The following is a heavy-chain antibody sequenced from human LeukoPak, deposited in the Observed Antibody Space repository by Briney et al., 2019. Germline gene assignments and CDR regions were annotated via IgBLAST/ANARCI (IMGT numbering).Heavy chain of an antibody. CDR3: ARALGGFGDY. J-gene: IGHJ4*02. CDR2: INHSGST. Sequence: SETLSLTCAVYGGSFSGYYWSWIRQPPGKGLGWIGEINHSGSTNYNPSLKSRVTISVDTSKNQFSLKLSSVTAADTAVYYCARALGGFGDYWGQGTLVTVSS. V-gene: IGHV4-34*01. D-gene: IGHD3-16*01. CDR1: GGSFSGYY.